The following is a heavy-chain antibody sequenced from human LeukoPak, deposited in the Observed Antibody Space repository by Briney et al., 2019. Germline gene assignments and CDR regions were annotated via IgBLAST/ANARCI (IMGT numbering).Heavy chain of an antibody. V-gene: IGHV4-61*02. CDR1: GGSITSGSNF. D-gene: IGHD1-1*01. J-gene: IGHJ4*02. Sequence: PSETLSLTCTISGGSITSGSNFWSWIRQPAGKGLEWIGRIYTSGSTNYNPSLKSRLTMSVDTSKDQFSLKLNSVTAADTAVYYCARVEALTYFDYWGQGTLVTVSS. CDR2: IYTSGST. CDR3: ARVEALTYFDY.